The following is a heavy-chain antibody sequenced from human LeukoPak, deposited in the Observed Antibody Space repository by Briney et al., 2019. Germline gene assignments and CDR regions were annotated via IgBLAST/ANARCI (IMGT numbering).Heavy chain of an antibody. J-gene: IGHJ4*02. Sequence: GGSLRLSCAASGFTFAGYAMSWVRQAPGKGLEWVSTVSGSGGSTYYADSVKGRFTISRDNSKNILYLQMNSLRADDTAVYYCAKGQGVVGATTRGYFDYWGQGTLVSVSS. CDR1: GFTFAGYA. D-gene: IGHD1-26*01. V-gene: IGHV3-23*01. CDR2: VSGSGGST. CDR3: AKGQGVVGATTRGYFDY.